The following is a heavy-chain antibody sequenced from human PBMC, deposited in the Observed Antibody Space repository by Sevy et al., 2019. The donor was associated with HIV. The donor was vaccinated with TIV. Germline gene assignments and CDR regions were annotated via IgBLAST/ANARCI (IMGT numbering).Heavy chain of an antibody. J-gene: IGHJ6*02. D-gene: IGHD2-2*01. CDR3: AKEARVVVPAAITYYYYGMDV. Sequence: GGSLRLSCAASGFTFSSYGMHWVRQAPGKGLEWVAFIRYDGSNKYYAVSVKGRFTISRDNSKNTLYLQMNSLRAEDTAVYYCAKEARVVVPAAITYYYYGMDVWGQGTTVTVSS. CDR1: GFTFSSYG. V-gene: IGHV3-30*02. CDR2: IRYDGSNK.